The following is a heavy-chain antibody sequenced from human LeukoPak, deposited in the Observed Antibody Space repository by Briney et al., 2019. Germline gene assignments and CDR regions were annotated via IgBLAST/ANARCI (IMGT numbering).Heavy chain of an antibody. CDR2: INTSVGT. CDR1: GGSFSGYY. J-gene: IGHJ4*02. Sequence: SETLSLTCAVYGGSFSGYYWNWIRQPAGKGLEWIGRINTSVGTSYNPSLNGRVTMSVDTSKTQFSLKLSSVTAADTAVYYCARDPFRSSFDSWGQGTLVTASS. V-gene: IGHV4-4*07. CDR3: ARDPFRSSFDS. D-gene: IGHD1-26*01.